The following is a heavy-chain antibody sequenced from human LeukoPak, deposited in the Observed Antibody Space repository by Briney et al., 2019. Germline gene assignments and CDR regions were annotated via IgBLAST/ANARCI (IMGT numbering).Heavy chain of an antibody. V-gene: IGHV3-13*04. CDR2: IGTAGDT. J-gene: IGHJ4*02. CDR1: GFTFRNLG. CDR3: ARSYSSSWNLDY. D-gene: IGHD6-13*01. Sequence: GSLRISCSASGFTFRNLGLHLGRQATGKSLELVSAIGTAGDTYYSGSVKGRFTISRENAKNSLYLQMNSQRAGDTAVYYCARSYSSSWNLDYWGQGTLVTVSS.